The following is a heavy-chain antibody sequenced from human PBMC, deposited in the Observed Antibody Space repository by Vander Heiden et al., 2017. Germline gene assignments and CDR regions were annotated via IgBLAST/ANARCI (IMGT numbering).Heavy chain of an antibody. CDR3: AKSVGNIAVAGTYYFDY. V-gene: IGHV3-23*01. CDR1: GFTFSTYA. Sequence: EVQLLESGGGLVQPGGSLRLPCEASGFTFSTYAMTWVRQAPGKGLEWVSAISGSGGGTYYADSVKGRFTISRDNSKNTLYLQMNSLRAEDTAVYYCAKSVGNIAVAGTYYFDYWGQRTLVTVSS. CDR2: ISGSGGGT. D-gene: IGHD6-19*01. J-gene: IGHJ4*02.